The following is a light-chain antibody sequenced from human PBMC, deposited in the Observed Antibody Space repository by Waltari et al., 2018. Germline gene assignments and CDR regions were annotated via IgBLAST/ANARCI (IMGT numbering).Light chain of an antibody. CDR3: QSADSSGTSYV. V-gene: IGLV3-25*03. CDR1: ALPKPY. J-gene: IGLJ1*01. CDR2: KDS. Sequence: SYELTQPPSVPVSPAQTARITCSGDALPKPYDYWYQQKPGQAPVLVIDKDSERPSGIPERFSGSSSGTTVTLTISGVQAEDEADYYCQSADSSGTSYVFGTGTKVTVL.